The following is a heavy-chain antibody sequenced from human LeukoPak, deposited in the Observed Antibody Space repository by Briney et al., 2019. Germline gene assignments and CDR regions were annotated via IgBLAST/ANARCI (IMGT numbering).Heavy chain of an antibody. J-gene: IGHJ4*02. V-gene: IGHV4-30-4*08. CDR3: ARHGHYYDTSGYYSIPDF. CDR1: GGSISSGDYY. CDR2: IYYSGST. D-gene: IGHD3-22*01. Sequence: SETLSLTCTVSGGSISSGDYYWSWIRQHPGKGLEWIGYIYYSGSTNYNPSLKSRVTISVDTSKNQISLKLSSVTAADTAVYYCARHGHYYDTSGYYSIPDFWGQGTLVTVSS.